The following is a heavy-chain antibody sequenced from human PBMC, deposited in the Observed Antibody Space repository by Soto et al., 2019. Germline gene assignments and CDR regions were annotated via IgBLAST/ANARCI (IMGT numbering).Heavy chain of an antibody. CDR2: INAGNGNT. Sequence: QVQLVQSGAEEKKPGASVKVSCKASGYTFTSYAMRWVRQAPGQRLEWMGWINAGNGNTKYSQKFQGRVTITRDTSASTAYMELSSLRSEDTAVYYCARSSGYYWIDDYWGQGTLVTVSS. CDR1: GYTFTSYA. V-gene: IGHV1-3*05. J-gene: IGHJ4*02. CDR3: ARSSGYYWIDDY. D-gene: IGHD3-22*01.